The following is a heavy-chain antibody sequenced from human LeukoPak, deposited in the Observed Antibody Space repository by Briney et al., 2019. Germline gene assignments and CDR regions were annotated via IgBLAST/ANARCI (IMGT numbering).Heavy chain of an antibody. J-gene: IGHJ4*02. D-gene: IGHD3-10*01. CDR1: GFTFSSYG. V-gene: IGHV3-30*18. CDR2: ISYDGSNK. CDR3: AKARGFHYFDY. Sequence: GGSLRLSCAASGFTFSSYGMHWVRQAPGKGLEWVAVISYDGSNKYYADSVKGRFTISRDNSKNTLYPQMNSLRAEDTAVYYCAKARGFHYFDYWGQGTLVTVSS.